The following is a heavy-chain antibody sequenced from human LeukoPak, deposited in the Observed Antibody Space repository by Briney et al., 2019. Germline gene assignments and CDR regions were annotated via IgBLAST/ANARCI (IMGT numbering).Heavy chain of an antibody. D-gene: IGHD5-18*01. CDR2: ISGSGST. CDR3: AEVGIELWFGGHFDY. J-gene: IGHJ4*02. Sequence: QTGGSLRLSCAASGFTFSSYVMTWVRQAPGKGLEWVSGISGSGSTSYADSVKGRFTISRDNSKNTLYLRMNSLRAEDTAIYYCAEVGIELWFGGHFDYWGQGTQVTVSS. CDR1: GFTFSSYV. V-gene: IGHV3-23*01.